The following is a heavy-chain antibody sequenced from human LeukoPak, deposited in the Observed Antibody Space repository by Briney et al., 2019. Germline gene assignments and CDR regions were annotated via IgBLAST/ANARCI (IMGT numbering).Heavy chain of an antibody. CDR3: ARERAWNSFNWFDP. V-gene: IGHV3-20*04. Sequence: GGSLRLSCAASGFTFDDYGMSWVRQAPGKGLEWVSGINWNGGSTGYADSVKGRFTISRDNAKNSLYLQMNSLRAEDTALYYCARERAWNSFNWFDPWGQGTLVTVSS. D-gene: IGHD1-7*01. CDR1: GFTFDDYG. J-gene: IGHJ5*02. CDR2: INWNGGST.